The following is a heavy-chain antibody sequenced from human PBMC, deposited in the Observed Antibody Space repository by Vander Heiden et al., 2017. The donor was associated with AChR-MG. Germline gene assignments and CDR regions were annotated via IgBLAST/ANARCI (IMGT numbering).Heavy chain of an antibody. CDR3: ARVGRDDFWSGPLGYYYGMDV. Sequence: QVQLQESGPGLVKPSETLSLTCTVSGGSVSSGSYYWSWIRQPPGKGLEWIGYIYYSGSTNYNPSLKSRVTISVDTSKNQFSLKLSSVTAADTAVYYCARVGRDDFWSGPLGYYYGMDVWGQGTTVTVSS. CDR2: IYYSGST. D-gene: IGHD3-3*01. CDR1: GGSVSSGSYY. V-gene: IGHV4-61*01. J-gene: IGHJ6*02.